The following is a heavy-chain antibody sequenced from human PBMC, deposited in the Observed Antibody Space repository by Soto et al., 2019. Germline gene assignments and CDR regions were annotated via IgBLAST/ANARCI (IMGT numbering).Heavy chain of an antibody. Sequence: ASVKVSCKASGYTFTSYGISWVRQAPGQGLEWMGWISAYNGNTNYAQKLQGRVTMTTDTSTSTAYMELSSLRSDDTAVYYCARGRYCRGGSSPFFDTWGQGTMVPVS. V-gene: IGHV1-18*01. CDR1: GYTFTSYG. CDR3: ARGRYCRGGSSPFFDT. J-gene: IGHJ3*02. CDR2: ISAYNGNT. D-gene: IGHD2-15*01.